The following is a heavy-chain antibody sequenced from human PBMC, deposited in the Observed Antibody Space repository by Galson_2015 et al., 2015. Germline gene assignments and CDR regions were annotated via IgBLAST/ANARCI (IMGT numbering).Heavy chain of an antibody. CDR2: IHQTGTT. D-gene: IGHD3-16*02. Sequence: SEPLSLTCGVSGGSISTNNWWSWVRQSPGKGLEWIGQIHQTGTTNYNPSLKSRVTMSVDKSKNQFFLKLNSVTAADTAIYYCAKERLGELSLAAEDVFDIWGQGTMVTVSS. J-gene: IGHJ3*02. V-gene: IGHV4-4*02. CDR1: GGSISTNNW. CDR3: AKERLGELSLAAEDVFDI.